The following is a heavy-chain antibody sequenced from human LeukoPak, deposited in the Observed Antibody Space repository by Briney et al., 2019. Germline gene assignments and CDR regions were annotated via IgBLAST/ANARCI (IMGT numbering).Heavy chain of an antibody. CDR1: GYTFSSYD. Sequence: AASVKVSCKASGYTFSSYDINWVRQATGQGLEWMGWMNPNSGNTGYAQKFQGRVTMTRNTSISTAYMELSSLRSEDTAVYYCARGDYGDYYYYYMDVWGKGTTVTISS. CDR2: MNPNSGNT. J-gene: IGHJ6*03. D-gene: IGHD4-17*01. V-gene: IGHV1-8*01. CDR3: ARGDYGDYYYYYMDV.